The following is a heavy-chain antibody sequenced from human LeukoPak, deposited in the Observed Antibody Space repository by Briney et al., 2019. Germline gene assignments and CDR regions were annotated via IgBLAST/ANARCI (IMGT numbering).Heavy chain of an antibody. CDR1: GGSFSGYY. CDR2: INHSGST. V-gene: IGHV4-34*01. D-gene: IGHD6-6*01. J-gene: IGHJ4*02. Sequence: ETLSLTCAVYGGSFSGYYWSWVRQPPGKGLEWIGEINHSGSTNYNPSLKSRVTISVDTSKNQFSLKLSSVTAADTAVYYCARAALAARPFDYWGQGTLVTVSS. CDR3: ARAALAARPFDY.